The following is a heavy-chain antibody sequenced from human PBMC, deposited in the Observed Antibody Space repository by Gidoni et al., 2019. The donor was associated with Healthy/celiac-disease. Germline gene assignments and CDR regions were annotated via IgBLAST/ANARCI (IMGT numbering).Heavy chain of an antibody. V-gene: IGHV4-34*01. Sequence: QVQLQQWGAGLLKPSEPLSLTCAVYGGSFRAYSWSWIRQPPGKGLEWMGEINHSGSTNYNPSLKSRVTISVDTSKNQFSLKLSSVTAADTAVYYCARGRRGSGWYGVHFDPWGQGTLVTVSS. J-gene: IGHJ5*02. D-gene: IGHD6-19*01. CDR2: INHSGST. CDR3: ARGRRGSGWYGVHFDP. CDR1: GGSFRAYS.